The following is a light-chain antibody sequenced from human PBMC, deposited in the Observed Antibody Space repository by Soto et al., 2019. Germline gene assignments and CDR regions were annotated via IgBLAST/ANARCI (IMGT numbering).Light chain of an antibody. CDR1: QSIYNY. CDR2: AAS. J-gene: IGKJ1*01. CDR3: QQSYSTPRT. V-gene: IGKV1-39*01. Sequence: DIEMTQSRSSLSASVGDRVTITCRASQSIYNYLNWYQQKPGKAPQLLIFAASSLQSGVPSRFSGSESGTDFTLTISSLQPEDFATYYCQQSYSTPRTFGQGTKVDIK.